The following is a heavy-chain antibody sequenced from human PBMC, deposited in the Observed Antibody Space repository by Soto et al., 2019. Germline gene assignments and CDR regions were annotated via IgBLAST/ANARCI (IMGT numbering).Heavy chain of an antibody. CDR3: ARWIGSLNNDV. CDR1: GFTFSTYG. J-gene: IGHJ4*02. D-gene: IGHD2-2*03. V-gene: IGHV3-33*02. CDR2: IHQDGSNT. Sequence: QVQLVESGGGVVQPGTSLRLSCAAAGFTFSTYGIHWVRQAPGKVLEWVASIHQDGSNTYYAATAKGRFNVSKDNSRNTLFLQMDSLRVGDAAVYFCARWIGSLNNDVWGQGTLVIVSS.